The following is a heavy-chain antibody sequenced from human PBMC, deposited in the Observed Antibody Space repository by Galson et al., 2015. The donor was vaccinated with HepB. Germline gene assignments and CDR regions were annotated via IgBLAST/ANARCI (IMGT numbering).Heavy chain of an antibody. J-gene: IGHJ4*02. V-gene: IGHV3-73*01. D-gene: IGHD6-13*01. CDR2: IGSKDINHAT. CDR1: GFTFSGSA. CDR3: IRMGNIAGYSSS. Sequence: SLRLSCAASGFTFSGSAIHWVRQASGRRLEWVGRIGSKDINHATLYTASVKGRFTISRDDSRNTAYLQMNRLKTEDTAVYYCIRMGNIAGYSSSWGQGTLVTVSS.